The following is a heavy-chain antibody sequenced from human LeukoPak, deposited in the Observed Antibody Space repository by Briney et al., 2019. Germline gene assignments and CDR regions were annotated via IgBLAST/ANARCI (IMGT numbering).Heavy chain of an antibody. CDR3: AGVSKQRY. D-gene: IGHD6-25*01. CDR2: INHSGST. Sequence: SETLSLTCTVSGGSISSGDYYWSWIRQPPGKGLEWIGEINHSGSTNYNPSLKSRVTISVDTSKNQFSLKLSSVTAADTAVYYCAGVSKQRYWGQGTLGTVSS. CDR1: GGSISSGDYY. J-gene: IGHJ4*02. V-gene: IGHV4-39*07.